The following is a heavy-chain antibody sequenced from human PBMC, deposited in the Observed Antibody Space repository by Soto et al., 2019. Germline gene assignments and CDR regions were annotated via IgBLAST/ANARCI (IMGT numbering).Heavy chain of an antibody. D-gene: IGHD2-2*01. CDR2: IIPIFGTA. CDR3: ALTPPYCSSTSCYGELTDY. V-gene: IGHV1-69*13. CDR1: GGTFSSYA. J-gene: IGHJ4*02. Sequence: SVKVSCKASGGTFSSYAISWVRQAPGQGLEWMGGIIPIFGTANYAQKFQGRVTITADESTSTAYMELSSLRSEDTAVYYCALTPPYCSSTSCYGELTDYWGQGTLVTVSS.